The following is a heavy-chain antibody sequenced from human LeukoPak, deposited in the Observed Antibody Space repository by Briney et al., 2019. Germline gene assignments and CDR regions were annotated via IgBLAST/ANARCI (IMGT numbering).Heavy chain of an antibody. CDR3: ARTEYSSSSRGEDY. D-gene: IGHD6-6*01. Sequence: ASVKVSCKASGYTFTGYYMHWVRQAPGQGLEWMGWINPNSGGTNYAQKFQGRVTMTRDTSISTAYMELSRLRSDDTAVYYCARTEYSSSSRGEDYWGQGTLVTVSS. CDR2: INPNSGGT. V-gene: IGHV1-2*02. CDR1: GYTFTGYY. J-gene: IGHJ4*02.